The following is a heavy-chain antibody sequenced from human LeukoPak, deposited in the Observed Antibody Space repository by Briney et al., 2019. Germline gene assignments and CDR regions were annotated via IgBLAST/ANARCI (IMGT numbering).Heavy chain of an antibody. J-gene: IGHJ3*02. CDR1: GFIFSDYY. CDR3: ARGAYYDAFDI. V-gene: IGHV3-11*06. D-gene: IGHD1-26*01. CDR2: ISSSSSYT. Sequence: GGSLRLSCAASGFIFSDYYMSWIRQAPGKGLEWVSYISSSSSYTKYADSVKGRFTISRDNAKNSLYLQMNSLRAEDTAVYYCARGAYYDAFDICGQGPMVPVSS.